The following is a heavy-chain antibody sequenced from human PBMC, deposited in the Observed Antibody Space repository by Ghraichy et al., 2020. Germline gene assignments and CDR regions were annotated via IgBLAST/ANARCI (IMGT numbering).Heavy chain of an antibody. D-gene: IGHD4-23*01. V-gene: IGHV4-59*01. CDR2: IYYSGST. J-gene: IGHJ4*02. Sequence: SETLSLTCTVSGGSISSYYWSWIRQPPGKGLEWIGYIYYSGSTNYNPSLKSRVTISVDTSKNQFSLKLSSVTAADTAVYYCARVDHDYGGNSDSRKFDYWGQGTLVTVSS. CDR1: GGSISSYY. CDR3: ARVDHDYGGNSDSRKFDY.